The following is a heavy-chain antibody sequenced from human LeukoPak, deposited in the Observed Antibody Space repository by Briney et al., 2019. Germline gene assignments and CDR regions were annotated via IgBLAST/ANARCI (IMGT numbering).Heavy chain of an antibody. J-gene: IGHJ6*03. Sequence: SETLSLTCTVSGDSIKSSSYYWAWVRQPPGKGLEWIASIYYSGTTYYNPSLKSRVTISVDTSKNQFSLKLSSVTAADTAVYYCARDVRRRWYSSRGDYYMDVWGKGTTVTISS. CDR2: IYYSGTT. CDR1: GDSIKSSSYY. D-gene: IGHD6-13*01. CDR3: ARDVRRRWYSSRGDYYMDV. V-gene: IGHV4-39*07.